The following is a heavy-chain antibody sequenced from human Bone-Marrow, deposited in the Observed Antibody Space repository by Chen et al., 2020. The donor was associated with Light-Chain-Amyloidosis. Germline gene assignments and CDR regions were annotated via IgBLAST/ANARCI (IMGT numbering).Heavy chain of an antibody. CDR3: AKDARIVGATTAH. D-gene: IGHD1-26*01. Sequence: QVQLVESGGGVVQPGRSLRLSCAASGFTFSSYGMHWVRQAPGKGLEWVAVISYEGSNKYYADSVKGRFTISRDNSKNTLYLQMNSLRAEDTAVYYCAKDARIVGATTAHWGQGTLVTVSS. J-gene: IGHJ4*02. CDR1: GFTFSSYG. V-gene: IGHV3-30*18. CDR2: ISYEGSNK.